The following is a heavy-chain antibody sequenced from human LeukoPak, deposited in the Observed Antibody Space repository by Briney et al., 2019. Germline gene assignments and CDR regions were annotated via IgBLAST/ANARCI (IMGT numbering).Heavy chain of an antibody. CDR1: GFSLSTSGMR. D-gene: IGHD2-21*02. J-gene: IGHJ4*02. V-gene: IGHV2-70*04. Sequence: ESGPALVKPTQILTLTCTFSGFSLSTSGMRVSWIRQPPGKALEWLARIDWDDDKFYSTSLKTRLTISKDTSKNQVVLTMTNMDPVDTATYYCARTPYCGGDCYVDYWGQGTLVTVSS. CDR2: IDWDDDK. CDR3: ARTPYCGGDCYVDY.